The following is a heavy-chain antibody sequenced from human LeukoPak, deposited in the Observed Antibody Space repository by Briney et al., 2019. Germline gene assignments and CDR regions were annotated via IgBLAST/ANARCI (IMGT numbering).Heavy chain of an antibody. V-gene: IGHV3-11*04. CDR2: ISNSGNTI. J-gene: IGHJ4*02. Sequence: GGSLRLSCAASGFTFSDYYMSWIRQAPGKGLEWVSYISNSGNTIYYADSVKGRFTISRDNAKNSLYLQMNSLRAEDTAVYYCARVLRYSCLDYWGQGTLVTVSS. CDR3: ARVLRYSCLDY. D-gene: IGHD3-9*01. CDR1: GFTFSDYY.